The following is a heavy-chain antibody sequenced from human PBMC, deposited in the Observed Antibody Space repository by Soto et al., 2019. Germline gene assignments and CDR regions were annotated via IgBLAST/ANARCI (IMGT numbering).Heavy chain of an antibody. D-gene: IGHD3-10*01. Sequence: QVQLVQSGAEVKKPGASVKVSCKASGYTFTSYDINWVRQATGQGLEWMGWMNPNSGNTGYAQKFQGRVTMTRNTSRSTAYMELSSRRSEDTAVYYCARGINYYDSGDDAFDIWGQGTMVTVSS. CDR1: GYTFTSYD. V-gene: IGHV1-8*01. CDR3: ARGINYYDSGDDAFDI. J-gene: IGHJ3*02. CDR2: MNPNSGNT.